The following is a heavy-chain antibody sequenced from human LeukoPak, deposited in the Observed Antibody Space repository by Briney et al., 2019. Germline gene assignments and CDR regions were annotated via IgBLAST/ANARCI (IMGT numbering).Heavy chain of an antibody. J-gene: IGHJ4*02. Sequence: PGGSLRLSCAASGFTFRSYAMTWVRQAPGKGLEWVSSISGSGGSTYYADSVKGRFTISTDNSKNTLYPQMNSLRAEDTAVYYCAKHKITPHYFDYWGQGTLVTVSS. V-gene: IGHV3-23*01. CDR2: ISGSGGST. CDR1: GFTFRSYA. CDR3: AKHKITPHYFDY. D-gene: IGHD3-16*01.